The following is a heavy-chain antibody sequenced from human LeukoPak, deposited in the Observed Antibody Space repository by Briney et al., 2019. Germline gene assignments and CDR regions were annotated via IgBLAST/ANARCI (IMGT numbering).Heavy chain of an antibody. V-gene: IGHV3-7*01. Sequence: GGSLRLSCAASGFTFSSYWMSWVRQAPGKGPEWVANIKQDGSEKYYVDSVKGRFTISRDNAKNSLYLQMNSLRAEDTAVYYCARDDYGDYPGYWGQGTLVTVSS. D-gene: IGHD4-17*01. CDR1: GFTFSSYW. J-gene: IGHJ4*02. CDR3: ARDDYGDYPGY. CDR2: IKQDGSEK.